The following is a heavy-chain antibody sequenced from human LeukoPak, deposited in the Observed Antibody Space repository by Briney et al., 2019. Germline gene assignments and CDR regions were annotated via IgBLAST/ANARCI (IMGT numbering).Heavy chain of an antibody. V-gene: IGHV3-21*01. Sequence: NPGGSLRLSCAASGFTFSSYSMNWVRQAPGKGLEWVSSISSSSSYIYYADSVKGRFTISRDNAKSSLYLQMNSLRAEDTAVYYCARDGGIAAAGTGGGYYYMDVWGKGTTVTVSS. CDR1: GFTFSSYS. CDR2: ISSSSSYI. CDR3: ARDGGIAAAGTGGGYYYMDV. D-gene: IGHD6-13*01. J-gene: IGHJ6*03.